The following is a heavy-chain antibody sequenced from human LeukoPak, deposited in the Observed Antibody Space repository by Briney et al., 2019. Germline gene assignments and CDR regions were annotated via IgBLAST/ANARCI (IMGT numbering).Heavy chain of an antibody. V-gene: IGHV4-34*01. J-gene: IGHJ2*01. CDR3: ARGYCSGGSCYGWYFDL. D-gene: IGHD2-15*01. Sequence: SETLSLTCAVYGGSFSGYYWSWIRQPPGKGLEWIGEINHSGSTNYNPSLKSRVTISVDTSKNQFSLKLSSVTAADTAVYYCARGYCSGGSCYGWYFDLWGRGTLVTVSS. CDR2: INHSGST. CDR1: GGSFSGYY.